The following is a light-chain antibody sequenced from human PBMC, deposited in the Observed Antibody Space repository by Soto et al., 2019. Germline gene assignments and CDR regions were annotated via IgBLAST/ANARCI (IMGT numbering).Light chain of an antibody. V-gene: IGKV3-20*01. CDR1: QSVSSSY. J-gene: IGKJ1*01. CDR2: GAS. CDR3: QQYGSSPAP. Sequence: EIVLTQSPGTLALSPGERATLSCRASQSVSSSYLACYQQKPGQAPRLLIYGASSRATGIPDRFSGSGSVTDFTLTISRLEPDDFAVYYCQQYGSSPAPFGQGTKVEIK.